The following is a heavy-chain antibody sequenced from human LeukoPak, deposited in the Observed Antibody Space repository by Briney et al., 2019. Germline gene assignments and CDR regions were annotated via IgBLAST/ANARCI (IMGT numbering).Heavy chain of an antibody. CDR3: ASGSLSSSWYVGEYFQH. CDR1: GGTFSSYA. V-gene: IGHV1-69*13. D-gene: IGHD6-13*01. Sequence: SVKVSCKASGGTFSSYAISWVRQAPGQGLEWMGGIIPIFGTANYAQKFQGRVTITADESTSTAYTELSSLRSEDTAVYYCASGSLSSSWYVGEYFQHWGQGTLVTVSS. CDR2: IIPIFGTA. J-gene: IGHJ1*01.